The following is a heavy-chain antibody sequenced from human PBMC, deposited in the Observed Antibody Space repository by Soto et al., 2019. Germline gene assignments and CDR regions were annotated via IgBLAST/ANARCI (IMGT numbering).Heavy chain of an antibody. Sequence: EVQLVESGGYLVQPGRSLRLSCAASGFTFDDYAMHWVRQAPGKGLEWVSGLSWNSGKIVYADSVRGRFTISRDNAKNSLYQKRNSLRSEDTALYYCEKVGATTYLYVFDIGAQGTMVPAS. CDR1: GFTFDDYA. V-gene: IGHV3-9*01. D-gene: IGHD3-16*01. J-gene: IGHJ3*02. CDR2: LSWNSGKI. CDR3: EKVGATTYLYVFDI.